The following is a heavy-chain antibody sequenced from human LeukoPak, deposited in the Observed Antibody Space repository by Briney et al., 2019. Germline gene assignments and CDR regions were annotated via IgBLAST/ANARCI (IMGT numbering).Heavy chain of an antibody. CDR1: GGSISSGNYY. D-gene: IGHD1-1*01. V-gene: IGHV4-39*01. Sequence: PSETLSLTCTVSGGSISSGNYYWGWIRQPPGKGLEWIGSFYYSGSTYYNPSLKSRVTISVDTSKNQLSLRLNSLTAADTAVYYCARRQFLNRAITDKERLIDYWGQGTLVTVSS. J-gene: IGHJ4*02. CDR3: ARRQFLNRAITDKERLIDY. CDR2: FYYSGST.